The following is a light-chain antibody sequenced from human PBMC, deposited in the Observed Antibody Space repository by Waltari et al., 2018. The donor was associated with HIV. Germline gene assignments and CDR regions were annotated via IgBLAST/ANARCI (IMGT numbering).Light chain of an antibody. CDR1: QSVSSSY. CDR3: QQYGSLPRT. CDR2: DAS. V-gene: IGKV3-20*01. J-gene: IGKJ1*01. Sequence: ETVLTQSPGTLALSPGQRATLSCRASQSVSSSYLAWYQQKPGQAPRLLIYDASSRATGIPDRFSGSGSGTDFTLTISRLEPEDFAVYFCQQYGSLPRTFGQGTKVEIK.